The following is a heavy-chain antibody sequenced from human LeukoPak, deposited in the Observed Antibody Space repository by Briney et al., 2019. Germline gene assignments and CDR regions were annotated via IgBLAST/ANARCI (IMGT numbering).Heavy chain of an antibody. Sequence: ASVKVSCKASGYTFTSYDINWVRQATGQGLEWMGWMNPNSGNTGYAQKFQGRVTITRNTSIRTAYMELSSLRSEDTAVYYCARDGSGRVPEMSAPDYWGQGTLVTVSS. V-gene: IGHV1-8*03. CDR3: ARDGSGRVPEMSAPDY. J-gene: IGHJ4*02. CDR1: GYTFTSYD. CDR2: MNPNSGNT. D-gene: IGHD3-10*01.